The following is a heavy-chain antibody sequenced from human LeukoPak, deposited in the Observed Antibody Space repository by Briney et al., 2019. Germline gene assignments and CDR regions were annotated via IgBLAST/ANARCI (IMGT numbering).Heavy chain of an antibody. CDR2: VSFEGSNK. V-gene: IGHV3-30*18. J-gene: IGHJ4*02. Sequence: GGSLRLSCAASGFTFSRYGMHWVRQAPGKGLEWVAVVSFEGSNKYYADSVKGRFTISRDNSKNTLSLQMNSLRAEDTAVYYCAKDMGYYYGSGSYPPENDYWGQGTLVTVSS. D-gene: IGHD3-10*01. CDR1: GFTFSRYG. CDR3: AKDMGYYYGSGSYPPENDY.